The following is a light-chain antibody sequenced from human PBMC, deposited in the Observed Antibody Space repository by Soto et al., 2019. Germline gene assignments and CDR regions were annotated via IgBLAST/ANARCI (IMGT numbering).Light chain of an antibody. CDR1: SSDVGGYNY. V-gene: IGLV2-8*01. CDR3: SSYAGSNV. J-gene: IGLJ2*01. Sequence: QSALTQPPSASGSPGQSVTISCTGTSSDVGGYNYVSWYQQHPGKAPKLMIYEVSKRPSGVPDRFSGSKSGNTASLTVSGLQAEDEADYDCSSYAGSNVFGGGTTVTVL. CDR2: EVS.